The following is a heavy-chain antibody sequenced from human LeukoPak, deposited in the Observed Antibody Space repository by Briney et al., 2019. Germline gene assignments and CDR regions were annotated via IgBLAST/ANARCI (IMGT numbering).Heavy chain of an antibody. J-gene: IGHJ4*02. D-gene: IGHD6-13*01. CDR3: ARDGIAESSDY. CDR1: GFTFSSYW. CDR2: INSDGSST. Sequence: RAGGSLRLACAAAGFTFSSYWMHWVRHAPGKGLVWVSRINSDGSSTRYADSVKGRFTISRDNAKNTLYLQMNSLRAEDTAVYYCARDGIAESSDYWGQGTLVTVSS. V-gene: IGHV3-74*01.